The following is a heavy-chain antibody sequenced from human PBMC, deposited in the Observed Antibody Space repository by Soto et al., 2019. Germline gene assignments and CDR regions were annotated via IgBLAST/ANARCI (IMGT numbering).Heavy chain of an antibody. CDR1: GFTFSSYA. D-gene: IGHD3-3*01. CDR2: ISYDGSNK. CDR3: ARGLFGVAYFDY. Sequence: GGSLRLSCAASGFTFSSYAMHWVRQAPGKGLEWVAVISYDGSNKYYADSVKGRFTISRDNSKNTLYLQMNSLRAEDTAVYYCARGLFGVAYFDYWGQGTLVTVSS. J-gene: IGHJ4*02. V-gene: IGHV3-30-3*01.